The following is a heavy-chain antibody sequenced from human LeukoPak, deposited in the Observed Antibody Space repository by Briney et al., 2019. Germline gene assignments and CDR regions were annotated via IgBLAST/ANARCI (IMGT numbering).Heavy chain of an antibody. Sequence: ASVKVSCKASGYTFTRYYMHWVRQAPGQGLEWVGMINPSGTGTSYAQKFPGRVTMTRDTSTSTLYMELSSLRSEDTAVYYCARDGDDARDYWGQGTLVTVSS. D-gene: IGHD4-17*01. CDR3: ARDGDDARDY. CDR1: GYTFTRYY. J-gene: IGHJ4*02. CDR2: INPSGTGT. V-gene: IGHV1-46*01.